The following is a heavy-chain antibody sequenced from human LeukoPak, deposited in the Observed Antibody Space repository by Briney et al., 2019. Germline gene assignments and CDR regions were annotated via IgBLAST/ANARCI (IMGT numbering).Heavy chain of an antibody. CDR2: ISGDGRST. D-gene: IGHD5-18*01. Sequence: GGSLRLSCAASGFTFRTYWMHWVRQAPGKGLVWVSRISGDGRSTSYADFVKGRFTISRDNAKNTLFLQIHSLRVEDTAVYYCARKDTAIDYWGQGTLVTVSS. CDR1: GFTFRTYW. V-gene: IGHV3-74*01. J-gene: IGHJ4*02. CDR3: ARKDTAIDY.